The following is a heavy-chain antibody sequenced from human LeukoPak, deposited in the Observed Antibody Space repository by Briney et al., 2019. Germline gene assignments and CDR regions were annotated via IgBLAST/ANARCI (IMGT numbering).Heavy chain of an antibody. Sequence: SETLSLTCTVSGGSITSGSYYWSWIRQPAGKGLEWIGRIYTSESTNYNPSLKSRVTISVDTPKNQFSLRLTSVNAADTAVYYCARGAYGSGSAYNWFDPWGQGTLVTVS. CDR2: IYTSEST. CDR1: GGSITSGSYY. CDR3: ARGAYGSGSAYNWFDP. D-gene: IGHD3-10*01. J-gene: IGHJ5*02. V-gene: IGHV4-61*02.